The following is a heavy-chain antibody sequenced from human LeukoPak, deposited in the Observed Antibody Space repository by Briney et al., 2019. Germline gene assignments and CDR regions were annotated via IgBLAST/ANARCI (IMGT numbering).Heavy chain of an antibody. CDR1: GYTFTGYY. CDR2: INPNSGGT. J-gene: IGHJ4*02. CDR3: ARDLAFGYSSSWYFEGDDEDDY. D-gene: IGHD6-13*01. Sequence: ASVKVSCKASGYTFTGYYMHWVRQAPGQGLEWMGWINPNSGGTNYAQKFQGRVTMTRDTSISTAYMELSRLGSDDTAVYYCARDLAFGYSSSWYFEGDDEDDYWGQGTLVTVSS. V-gene: IGHV1-2*02.